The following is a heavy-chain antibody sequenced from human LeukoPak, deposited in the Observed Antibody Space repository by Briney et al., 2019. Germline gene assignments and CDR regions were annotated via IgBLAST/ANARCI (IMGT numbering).Heavy chain of an antibody. J-gene: IGHJ3*02. V-gene: IGHV4-39*01. Sequence: SETLSLTCTVSGGSISSSSSYWGWIRQPPGKGLEWIGSIYYSGSTYYNPSLKSRVTISVDTSKNQFSLKLSSVTAADTAVYYCARHGQRDAFDIWGQGTMVTVSS. CDR3: ARHGQRDAFDI. CDR1: GGSISSSSSY. D-gene: IGHD1-1*01. CDR2: IYYSGST.